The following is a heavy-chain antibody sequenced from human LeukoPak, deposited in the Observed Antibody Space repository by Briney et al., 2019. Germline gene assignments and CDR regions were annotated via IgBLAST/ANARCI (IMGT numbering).Heavy chain of an antibody. Sequence: GESLKISCKGSGYSLTTYWIGWVRQMPGKGLEWMGIIYPGDSDTRYSPSFQGQVTISADKSISTAYLQWSSLKASDTAMYHCARQGLSSSSDYWGQGTLVTVSA. CDR1: GYSLTTYW. V-gene: IGHV5-51*01. CDR3: ARQGLSSSSDY. J-gene: IGHJ4*02. CDR2: IYPGDSDT. D-gene: IGHD6-6*01.